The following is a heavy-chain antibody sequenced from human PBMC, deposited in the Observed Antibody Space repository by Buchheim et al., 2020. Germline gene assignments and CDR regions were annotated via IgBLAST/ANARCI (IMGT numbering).Heavy chain of an antibody. CDR3: ARVSSGPYKWSSFDY. Sequence: QVQLQESGPGLVKPSQTLSLTCTVSGGSISSGGYYWSWIRQHPGKGLAWIGYIYYSGSNYYNPSLKSRVTISLDTSKNQFPLKLSSVTAADTAVYYCARVSSGPYKWSSFDYWGQGTL. CDR1: GGSISSGGYY. CDR2: IYYSGSN. D-gene: IGHD1-20*01. J-gene: IGHJ4*02. V-gene: IGHV4-31*03.